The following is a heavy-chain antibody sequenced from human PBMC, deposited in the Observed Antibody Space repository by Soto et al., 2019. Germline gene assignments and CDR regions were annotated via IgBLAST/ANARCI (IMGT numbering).Heavy chain of an antibody. CDR3: ARARRYTSSWFWFDP. D-gene: IGHD6-13*01. V-gene: IGHV4-31*02. J-gene: IGHJ5*02. Sequence: LSLTCTVSGGSISSGDYYWSWIRQHPGEGLEWLGYIYKTGSTDYNASLKSRVTMSVDATKNQFSLKVTSVTAADTAVYYCARARRYTSSWFWFDPWGQGTLVTVSS. CDR2: IYKTGST. CDR1: GGSISSGDYY.